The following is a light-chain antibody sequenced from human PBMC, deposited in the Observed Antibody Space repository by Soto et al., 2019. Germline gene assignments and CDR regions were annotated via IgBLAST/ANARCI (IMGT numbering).Light chain of an antibody. CDR2: VAS. CDR3: QHYGSALFT. CDR1: QSFRSSY. Sequence: EHVLTQSPGTLSLSPGQRATLSCRASQSFRSSYLAWYQQKPGQAPRLLIYVASNKATGIPDRFSGSGSGTEFTLTSISLEPEAFAVYYCQHYGSALFTFGPGTKVDVK. V-gene: IGKV3-20*01. J-gene: IGKJ3*01.